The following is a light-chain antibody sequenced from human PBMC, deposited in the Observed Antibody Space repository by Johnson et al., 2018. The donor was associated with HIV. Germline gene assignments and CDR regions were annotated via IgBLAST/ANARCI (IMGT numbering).Light chain of an antibody. V-gene: IGLV1-51*02. CDR1: SSRFGNNY. CDR2: KNN. Sequence: QSVLTQPPSVSAAPGQKDTISCSGSSSRFGNNYISLYRLLPETPPQPLIFKNNESPSGIPPILSRSKSGASAPLRITALQTGAGGDYYCGTGDNGLTGGGVFGTGTKVTVL. J-gene: IGLJ1*01. CDR3: GTGDNGLTGGGV.